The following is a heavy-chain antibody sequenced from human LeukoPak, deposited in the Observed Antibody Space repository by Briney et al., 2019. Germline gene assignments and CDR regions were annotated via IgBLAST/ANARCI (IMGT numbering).Heavy chain of an antibody. CDR1: GVSMSSIPYY. CDR3: ARHDCDSSRCSVNWFDP. CDR2: IYDSGNT. V-gene: IGHV4-39*01. J-gene: IGHJ5*02. D-gene: IGHD2/OR15-2a*01. Sequence: PSETLSLTCTVSGVSMSSIPYYWGWIRQPPGKGLEWIGTIYDSGNTNYNPSLRSRLTISVDTSRNQFSLKLSSVTAADTAVYYCARHDCDSSRCSVNWFDPWGQGTLVTVSS.